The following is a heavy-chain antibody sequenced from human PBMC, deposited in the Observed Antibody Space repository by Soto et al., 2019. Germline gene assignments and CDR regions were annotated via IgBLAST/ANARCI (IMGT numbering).Heavy chain of an antibody. Sequence: SLRLSCAASGFTFDDYAMHWVRQAPGKGLEWVSGISWNSGSIGYADSVKGRFTISRDNAKNSLYLQMNSLRAEDTALYYCAKDMEAAAGLGLFDYWGQGTLVTVSS. J-gene: IGHJ4*02. D-gene: IGHD6-13*01. CDR2: ISWNSGSI. V-gene: IGHV3-9*01. CDR3: AKDMEAAAGLGLFDY. CDR1: GFTFDDYA.